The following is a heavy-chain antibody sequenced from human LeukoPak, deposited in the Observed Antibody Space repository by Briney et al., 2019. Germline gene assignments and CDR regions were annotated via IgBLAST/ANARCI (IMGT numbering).Heavy chain of an antibody. CDR1: GFTFSSYW. Sequence: GGSLRLSCAAYGFTFSSYWISWDRQPPGKWLEWVANIKQDGSEKYYVDSVKGRFTNSRDNAKNSLYLQMNSLRAEDTAVYFCAREQWLASDYWGQGTLVTVSS. CDR2: IKQDGSEK. CDR3: AREQWLASDY. D-gene: IGHD6-19*01. J-gene: IGHJ4*02. V-gene: IGHV3-7*01.